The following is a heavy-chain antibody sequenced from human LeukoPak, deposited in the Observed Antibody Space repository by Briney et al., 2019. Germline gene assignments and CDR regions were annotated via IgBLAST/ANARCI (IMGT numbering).Heavy chain of an antibody. CDR1: GGSFSGYY. CDR3: AGESGLVDTAMEPESYYFDY. CDR2: INHSGST. V-gene: IGHV4-34*01. D-gene: IGHD5-18*01. Sequence: SQTLSLTCAVYGGSFSGYYWSWIRQPPGKGLEWIGEINHSGSTNYNPSLKSRVTISVDTSKNQFSLKLSSVTAADTAVYYCAGESGLVDTAMEPESYYFDYWGQGTLVTVSS. J-gene: IGHJ4*02.